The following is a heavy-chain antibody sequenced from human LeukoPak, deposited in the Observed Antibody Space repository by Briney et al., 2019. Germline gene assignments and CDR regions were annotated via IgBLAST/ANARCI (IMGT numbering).Heavy chain of an antibody. Sequence: SETLSLTCTVSGGSISSYYWSWVRQPPGKGLEWIGYIYHSGFTNYNPSLKSRVTISVDTSKNKFSLKLSSVTAADTAVYYCASMTGSPHYFDYWGQGTLVTVSS. CDR1: GGSISSYY. CDR2: IYHSGFT. D-gene: IGHD3-9*01. V-gene: IGHV4-59*01. CDR3: ASMTGSPHYFDY. J-gene: IGHJ4*02.